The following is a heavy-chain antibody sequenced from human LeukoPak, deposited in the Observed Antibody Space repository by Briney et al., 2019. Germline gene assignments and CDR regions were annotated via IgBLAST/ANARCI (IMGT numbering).Heavy chain of an antibody. D-gene: IGHD6-6*01. CDR1: GYTFTGYY. CDR3: ARGEAARPGWFDP. J-gene: IGHJ5*02. CDR2: INPNSGGT. Sequence: WASVKVSCKASGYTFTGYYMHWVRQAPGQGLEWMGWINPNSGGTNYAQKFQGRVTMTRDTSISTAYMELSRLRSDDTAVYYCARGEAARPGWFDPWDQGTLVTVSS. V-gene: IGHV1-2*02.